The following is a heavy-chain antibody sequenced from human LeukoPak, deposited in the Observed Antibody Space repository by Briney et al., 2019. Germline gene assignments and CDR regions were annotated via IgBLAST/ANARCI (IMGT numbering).Heavy chain of an antibody. V-gene: IGHV5-51*01. D-gene: IGHD1-26*01. CDR1: GYSFTSYW. CDR2: IYPGDSDT. CDR3: ARHGPLRGSYDDY. J-gene: IGHJ4*02. Sequence: GESLKISCKGSGYSFTSYWIGWVRQMPGEGLEWMGIIYPGDSDTRYSPSFQGQVTISADKSISTAYLQWSSLKASDTAMYYCARHGPLRGSYDDYWGQGTLVTVSS.